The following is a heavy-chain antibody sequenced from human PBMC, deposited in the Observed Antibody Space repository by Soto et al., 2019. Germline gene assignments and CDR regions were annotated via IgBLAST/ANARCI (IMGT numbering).Heavy chain of an antibody. Sequence: QVQLVQSGAEVKKPGASVKVSCKTSGYTFTGYHVHWVRQAPGQGLEWMGWIHPNSGGTSYAQTFQGRVTMTRDTSISTAYMELSRLRSDDTAVYYCARILSEEVGALHYWGQGTLVTVSS. CDR1: GYTFTGYH. D-gene: IGHD1-26*01. J-gene: IGHJ4*02. CDR3: ARILSEEVGALHY. CDR2: IHPNSGGT. V-gene: IGHV1-2*02.